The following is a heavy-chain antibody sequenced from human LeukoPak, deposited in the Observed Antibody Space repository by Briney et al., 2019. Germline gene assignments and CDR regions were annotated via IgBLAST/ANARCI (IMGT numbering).Heavy chain of an antibody. CDR2: INHSGST. V-gene: IGHV4-34*01. Sequence: SETLSLTCAVYGGSFSGYYWSWIRQPPGKGLEWIGEINHSGSTNYNPSLKSRVTISVDTSKNQFSLKLSSVTAADTAVYYCARQGSSPRYNWFDPWGQGTLVTVSS. D-gene: IGHD6-6*01. J-gene: IGHJ5*02. CDR1: GGSFSGYY. CDR3: ARQGSSPRYNWFDP.